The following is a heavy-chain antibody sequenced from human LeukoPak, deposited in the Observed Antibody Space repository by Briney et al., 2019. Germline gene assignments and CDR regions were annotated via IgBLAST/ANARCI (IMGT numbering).Heavy chain of an antibody. CDR3: ARRSTVVARVDY. CDR2: IYPGDSNT. CDR1: GYIFTSYW. D-gene: IGHD4-23*01. J-gene: IGHJ4*02. V-gene: IGHV5-51*01. Sequence: GESLKISCKGTGYIFTSYWIGWVRQMPGKGLEWMGIIYPGDSNTRYSPSFQGQVTISADRSINTAYLLWNSLKASDTAMYYCARRSTVVARVDYWGQGTLVTVSS.